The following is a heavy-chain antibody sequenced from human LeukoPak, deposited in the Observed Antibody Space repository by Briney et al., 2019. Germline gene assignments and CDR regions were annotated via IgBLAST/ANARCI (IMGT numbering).Heavy chain of an antibody. CDR2: FSGSGGTT. J-gene: IGHJ6*03. Sequence: VGSLRLSCAASGFTFSSYAMNWVRQAPGRGLEWVSGFSGSGGTTYYADSVKGRFTISRDNSKNTLYLQMNSLRAEDTAVYYCANGNRCTSPNCLGYYYFYMDVWGKGTTVTVSS. CDR3: ANGNRCTSPNCLGYYYFYMDV. CDR1: GFTFSSYA. V-gene: IGHV3-23*01. D-gene: IGHD2-8*01.